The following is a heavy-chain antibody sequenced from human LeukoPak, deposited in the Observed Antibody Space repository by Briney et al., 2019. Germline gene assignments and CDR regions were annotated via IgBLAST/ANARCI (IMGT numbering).Heavy chain of an antibody. Sequence: HAGGSLRLSCAASGFTFSSYAMSWFRQAPGKGLEWVSAISGSGGSTYYADSVKGRFTISRDNSKNALYLQMNSLRAEDTAVYYCAKGRGYCSGGSCYPTYFDYWGQGTLVTVSS. CDR3: AKGRGYCSGGSCYPTYFDY. J-gene: IGHJ4*02. CDR2: ISGSGGST. V-gene: IGHV3-23*01. CDR1: GFTFSSYA. D-gene: IGHD2-15*01.